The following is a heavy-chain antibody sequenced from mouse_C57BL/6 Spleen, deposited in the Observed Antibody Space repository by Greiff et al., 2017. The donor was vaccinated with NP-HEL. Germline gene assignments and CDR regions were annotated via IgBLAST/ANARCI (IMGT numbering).Heavy chain of an antibody. CDR3: ARVPDYYGSSRGFAY. V-gene: IGHV1-82*01. CDR2: IYPGDGDT. J-gene: IGHJ3*01. D-gene: IGHD1-1*01. CDR1: GYAFSSSW. Sequence: VQLQQSGPELVKPGASVKISCKASGYAFSSSWMNWVKQRPGKGLEWIGRIYPGDGDTNYNGKFKGKATLTADKSSSTAYMQLSSPTSEDSAVYFCARVPDYYGSSRGFAYWGQGTLVTVSA.